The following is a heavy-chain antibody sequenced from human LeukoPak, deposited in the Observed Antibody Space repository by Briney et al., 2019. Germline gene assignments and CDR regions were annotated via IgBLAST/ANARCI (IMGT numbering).Heavy chain of an antibody. CDR1: GYTFTSYD. CDR2: INAGNGNT. V-gene: IGHV1-3*01. D-gene: IGHD3-22*01. CDR3: AITLWLDAFDI. J-gene: IGHJ3*02. Sequence: ASVKVSCKAPGYTFTSYDINWVRQATGQGLEWMGWINAGNGNTKYSQKFQGRVTITRDTSASTAYMELSSLRSEDTAVYYCAITLWLDAFDIWGQGTMVTVSS.